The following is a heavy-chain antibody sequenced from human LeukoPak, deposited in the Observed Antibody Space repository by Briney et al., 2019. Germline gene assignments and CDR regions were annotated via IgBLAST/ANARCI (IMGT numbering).Heavy chain of an antibody. CDR3: TKALFGGMTV. CDR1: GSIFSSHA. CDR2: ISGSGGLT. D-gene: IGHD3-10*01. J-gene: IGHJ6*02. Sequence: GGSLRLSCAVSGSIFSSHAMSWVRQAPGKGLEWVSVISGSGGLTYYADSVKGRFTISRDNSKNTVSMQLDSLRVDDTAIYYCTKALFGGMTVWGQGTTVTVSS. V-gene: IGHV3-23*01.